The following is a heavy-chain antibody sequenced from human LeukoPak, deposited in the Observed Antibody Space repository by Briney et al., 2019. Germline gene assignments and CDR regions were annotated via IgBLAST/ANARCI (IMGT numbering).Heavy chain of an antibody. Sequence: SETLSLTCTVSGGSINSYYWSWIRQPPGKGLEWIGYIYYSGSTNYNPSLKSRVTISVDTSKNQFSLKLSSVTAADTAVYYCAREIAVAGTFDYWGQGTLVTVSS. CDR3: AREIAVAGTFDY. J-gene: IGHJ4*02. D-gene: IGHD6-19*01. V-gene: IGHV4-59*01. CDR1: GGSINSYY. CDR2: IYYSGST.